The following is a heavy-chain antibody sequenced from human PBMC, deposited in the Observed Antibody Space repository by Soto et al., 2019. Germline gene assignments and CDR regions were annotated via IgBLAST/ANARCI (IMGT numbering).Heavy chain of an antibody. CDR2: IYWDDDK. D-gene: IGHD3-3*01. J-gene: IGHJ4*02. CDR1: GFSLTTSGVS. Sequence: QITLNESGPTQVKPRQTLTLTCTFSGFSLTTSGVSVGWILQSPGKAPEWLALIYWDDDKRYSPSLKSRLTITKDTSKNQVVLTMADLDPSDTATYHCAHRVLRTVFGLVTTTAIYFDFWGQGTPVAVSS. CDR3: AHRVLRTVFGLVTTTAIYFDF. V-gene: IGHV2-5*02.